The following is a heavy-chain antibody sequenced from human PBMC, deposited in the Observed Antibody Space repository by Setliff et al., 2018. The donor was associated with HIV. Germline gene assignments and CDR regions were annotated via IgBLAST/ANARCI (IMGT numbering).Heavy chain of an antibody. CDR1: GGTFNTYA. D-gene: IGHD3-22*01. Sequence: SVKVSCKASGGTFNTYAINWVRQAPGQGLEWMGGIIPMLGITNYAQRFQGRVTITADESTDTAYMELTSLRSEDTAVYYCASSDYYDSSPRNWGQGALGTVS. V-gene: IGHV1-69*10. J-gene: IGHJ4*02. CDR3: ASSDYYDSSPRN. CDR2: IIPMLGIT.